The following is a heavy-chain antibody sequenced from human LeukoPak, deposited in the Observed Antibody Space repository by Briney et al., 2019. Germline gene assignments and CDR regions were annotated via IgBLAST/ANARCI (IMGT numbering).Heavy chain of an antibody. CDR3: AKASWVSDAHADL. D-gene: IGHD3-10*01. V-gene: IGHV3-23*01. CDR1: GFIFSNYA. Sequence: PGGSLRLSCEASGFIFSNYAMSWVRQAPARGLEWVSSLRGDGDTFYADSVKGRFTLSRDESRNTVYLHLNNLRVEDTAVYYCAKASWVSDAHADLWGQGTLVTVYS. J-gene: IGHJ4*02. CDR2: LRGDGDT.